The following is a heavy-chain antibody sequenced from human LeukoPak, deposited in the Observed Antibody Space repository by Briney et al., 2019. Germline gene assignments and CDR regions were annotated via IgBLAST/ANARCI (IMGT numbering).Heavy chain of an antibody. CDR3: ARSTLRGSDY. CDR2: IYYSGST. D-gene: IGHD3-16*01. J-gene: IGHJ4*02. Sequence: SETLSLTCTVSGGSISSGGYYWSWIRQHPGKGLEWIGYIYYSGSTYYNPSLKSRVTISEDTSKNQFSLKLSSVTAADTAVYYCARSTLRGSDYWGQGTLVTVSS. CDR1: GGSISSGGYY. V-gene: IGHV4-31*03.